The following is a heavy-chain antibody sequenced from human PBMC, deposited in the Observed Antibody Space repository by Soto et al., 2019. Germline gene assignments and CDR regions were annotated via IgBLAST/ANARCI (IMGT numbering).Heavy chain of an antibody. J-gene: IGHJ4*02. CDR2: IYSGGST. V-gene: IGHV3-66*01. Sequence: GGSLRLSCAASGCTVISNCMIWVRQAPGKGLEWVSVIYSGGSTYYADSVKGRFTISRDNSKNTLYLQMNSLRAEDTAVYYCATFEYQLPNDYWGQGTLVTVSS. D-gene: IGHD2-2*01. CDR1: GCTVISNC. CDR3: ATFEYQLPNDY.